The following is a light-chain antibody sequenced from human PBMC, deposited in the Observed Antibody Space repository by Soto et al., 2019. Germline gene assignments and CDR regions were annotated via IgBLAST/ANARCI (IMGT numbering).Light chain of an antibody. CDR2: RAS. V-gene: IGKV3-20*01. Sequence: EIVLTQSPATLSLYPVESATLSCRASQSVTSSYIAWYQQKPGQAPRLLIYRASTRATGIPDRFSGSGSGTDFTLIISRLEPEDFAVYHCQQYGSSPWTFGQGTKVDIK. J-gene: IGKJ1*01. CDR3: QQYGSSPWT. CDR1: QSVTSSY.